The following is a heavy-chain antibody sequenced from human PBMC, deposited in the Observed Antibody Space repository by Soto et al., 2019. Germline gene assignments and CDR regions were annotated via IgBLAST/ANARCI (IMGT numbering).Heavy chain of an antibody. J-gene: IGHJ5*02. CDR3: ARLFWGITGTPGRRVGLFDP. CDR1: GHSISSGFYY. CDR2: IYHSGST. V-gene: IGHV4-38-2*01. Sequence: SETLSLTCAVSGHSISSGFYYWGWIRQPPGKGLEWIGSIYHSGSTYYNPSLKSRVTLSVDTSKNQLSLKLDSVSAADTASYYCARLFWGITGTPGRRVGLFDPWGQRTLVTVSS. D-gene: IGHD1-20*01.